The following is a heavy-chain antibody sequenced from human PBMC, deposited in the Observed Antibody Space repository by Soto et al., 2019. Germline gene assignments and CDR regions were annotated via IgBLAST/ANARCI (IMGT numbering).Heavy chain of an antibody. V-gene: IGHV4-59*01. CDR2: VYNSGST. J-gene: IGHJ4*02. D-gene: IGHD3-3*01. Sequence: AETRSLTCTFSVVSMTNNYWTWIRQSPGIGLEWIGYVYNSGSTNYNPSLRSRVTISEDTSKNQFSLRVNSVTAADTAVYYCAKDPSYYDFWSGYSPPYYFDYWGQGTLVTVSS. CDR1: VVSMTNNY. CDR3: AKDPSYYDFWSGYSPPYYFDY.